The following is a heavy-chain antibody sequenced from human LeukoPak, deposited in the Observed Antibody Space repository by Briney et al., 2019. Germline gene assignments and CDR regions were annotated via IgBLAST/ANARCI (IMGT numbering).Heavy chain of an antibody. CDR1: GYTFTVYY. Sequence: PSVKVFCKASGYTFTVYYMHWVRQASGQALEWMGRINPNSGGTNYAKKFQGRVTMTRDKSISTAYMELSRLRSDDTAVYYCARDLFDFWSGYHHLFDYWGQGTLVTVSS. CDR2: INPNSGGT. V-gene: IGHV1-2*06. D-gene: IGHD3-3*01. J-gene: IGHJ4*02. CDR3: ARDLFDFWSGYHHLFDY.